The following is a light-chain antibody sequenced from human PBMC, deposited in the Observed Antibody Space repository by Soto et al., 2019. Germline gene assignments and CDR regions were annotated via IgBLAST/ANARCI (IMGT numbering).Light chain of an antibody. CDR3: QQSYSTPQT. CDR1: QSIRSY. J-gene: IGKJ1*01. CDR2: AAS. V-gene: IGKV1-39*01. Sequence: DIQMTPSPSSLSASVGDRVTITCRASQSIRSYLNWYQQKPGKAPKLLIYAASSLQSGVPSRFSGSGSGTDFTLTISGLQPEDCATYYCQQSYSTPQTFGQGTKVEIK.